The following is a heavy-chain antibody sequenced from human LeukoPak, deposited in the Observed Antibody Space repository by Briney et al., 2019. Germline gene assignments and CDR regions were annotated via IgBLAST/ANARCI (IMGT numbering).Heavy chain of an antibody. J-gene: IGHJ4*02. CDR1: GFTVSSNY. V-gene: IGHV3-53*01. D-gene: IGHD2-2*01. CDR3: ARRVVVPAAPYYFDY. Sequence: GGSLRLSCAASGFTVSSNYMSWVRQAPGKGLEWVSVIYSGGSTYYADSVKGRFTISRDNAKNTLYLQMNSLRAEDTAVYYCARRVVVPAAPYYFDYWGQGTLVTVSS. CDR2: IYSGGST.